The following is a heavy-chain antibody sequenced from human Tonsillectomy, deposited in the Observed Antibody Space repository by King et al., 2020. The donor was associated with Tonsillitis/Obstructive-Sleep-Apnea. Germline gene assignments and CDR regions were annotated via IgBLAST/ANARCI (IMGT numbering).Heavy chain of an antibody. Sequence: VQLVESGGGLVQPGGSLRLSCAASGFTFSSYWMHWVRQAPGKGLVWVSRINSDGSSTSYADSVKGRFTISRDNAKKTLYLQMNSLRAEDTAVYYCARGIQYDILTGYYWYFDLWGRGTLVTVSA. CDR1: GFTFSSYW. J-gene: IGHJ2*01. D-gene: IGHD3-9*01. CDR3: ARGIQYDILTGYYWYFDL. V-gene: IGHV3-74*02. CDR2: INSDGSST.